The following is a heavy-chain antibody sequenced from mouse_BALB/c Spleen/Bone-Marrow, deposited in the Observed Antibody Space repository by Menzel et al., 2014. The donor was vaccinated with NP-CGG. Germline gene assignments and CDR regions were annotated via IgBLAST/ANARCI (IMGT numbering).Heavy chain of an antibody. Sequence: SGAELVKPGASVKLSCKASSYTFTSYYLYWVKQRPGQGLEWIGEINPSNGGTNFNERFKSKASLTVDKSSSTAYMQLNSLTSEDSAVYYCTRRSLLSDYYSMDYWGQGISVTVSS. CDR3: TRRSLLSDYYSMDY. J-gene: IGHJ4*01. V-gene: IGHV1S81*02. CDR1: SYTFTSYY. CDR2: INPSNGGT. D-gene: IGHD2-10*01.